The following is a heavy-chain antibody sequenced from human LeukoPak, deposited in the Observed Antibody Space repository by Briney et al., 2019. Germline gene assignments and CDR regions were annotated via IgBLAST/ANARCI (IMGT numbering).Heavy chain of an antibody. J-gene: IGHJ4*02. V-gene: IGHV4-39*07. CDR2: IYYSGST. CDR3: ARVPRRAAAGTDPLSDKYYFDY. D-gene: IGHD6-13*01. CDR1: GGSISSSSYY. Sequence: SETLSLTCTVSGGSISSSSYYWGWIRQPPGKGLEWIGSIYYSGSTYYNPSLKSRVTISVDTSKNQFSLKLSSVTAADTAVYYCARVPRRAAAGTDPLSDKYYFDYWGQGTLVTVSS.